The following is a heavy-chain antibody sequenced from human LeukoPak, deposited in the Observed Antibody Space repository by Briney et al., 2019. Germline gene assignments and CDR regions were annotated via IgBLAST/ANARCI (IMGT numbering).Heavy chain of an antibody. V-gene: IGHV1-46*01. Sequence: ASVKVSCKASGYTFTSYGISWVRQAPGQGLEWMGIINPSGGSTSYAQKFQGRVTMTRDTSTSTVYMELSSLRSEDTAVYYCARDLDPLGYCSGGSCPASSLWGQGTLVTVSS. CDR3: ARDLDPLGYCSGGSCPASSL. J-gene: IGHJ4*02. D-gene: IGHD2-15*01. CDR1: GYTFTSYG. CDR2: INPSGGST.